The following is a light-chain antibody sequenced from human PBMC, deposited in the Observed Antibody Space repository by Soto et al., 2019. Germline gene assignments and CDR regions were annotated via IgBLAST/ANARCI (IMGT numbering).Light chain of an antibody. CDR2: KAS. CDR1: QTISSW. CDR3: QQYYSYPRT. Sequence: DIQMTQSPSTLSVSVGDRVTITCRASQTISSWLAWYQQKPGKAPKLLIYKASTLKSGVPSRFSGSGSGTDFTLTISCLQSEDFATYYCQQYYSYPRTFGQGTKV. J-gene: IGKJ1*01. V-gene: IGKV1-5*03.